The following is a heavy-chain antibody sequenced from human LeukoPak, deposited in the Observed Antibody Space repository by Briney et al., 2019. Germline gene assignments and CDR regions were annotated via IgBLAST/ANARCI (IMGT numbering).Heavy chain of an antibody. CDR1: GYSFTTYW. CDR3: ARLGTAVNAFDI. D-gene: IGHD6-19*01. CDR2: IYPGDSDT. V-gene: IGHV5-51*01. J-gene: IGHJ3*02. Sequence: GGSLKISCTTSGYSFTTYWNGWGRQMPGEGLEWMGIIYPGDSDTRYSPSFQGHVTISADKSISTAYLQWSSLKASDTAMYYCARLGTAVNAFDIWGQGTVVTVSS.